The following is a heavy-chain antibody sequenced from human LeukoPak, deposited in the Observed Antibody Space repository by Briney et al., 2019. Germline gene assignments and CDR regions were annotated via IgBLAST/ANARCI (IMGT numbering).Heavy chain of an antibody. CDR2: INHSGST. D-gene: IGHD2-2*01. Sequence: SETLSLTCAVYGGSFSGYYWSWIRQPPGKGLEWIGEINHSGSTNYNPSLKSRVTISVDTSKNQFSLKLSSVTAADTAVYYCAGRQGYCSSTSCSNWFDPWGQGTLVTVSS. CDR1: GGSFSGYY. CDR3: AGRQGYCSSTSCSNWFDP. J-gene: IGHJ5*02. V-gene: IGHV4-34*01.